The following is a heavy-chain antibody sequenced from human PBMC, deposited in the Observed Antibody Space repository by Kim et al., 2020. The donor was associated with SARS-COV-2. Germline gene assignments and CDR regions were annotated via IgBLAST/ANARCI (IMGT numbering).Heavy chain of an antibody. CDR3: ARADAGYYSAFDI. Sequence: YYADSVKGRFTISRDNSKNTLYLQMNSLRAEDTAVYYCARADAGYYSAFDIWGQGTMVTVSS. D-gene: IGHD3-22*01. J-gene: IGHJ3*02. V-gene: IGHV3-30*01.